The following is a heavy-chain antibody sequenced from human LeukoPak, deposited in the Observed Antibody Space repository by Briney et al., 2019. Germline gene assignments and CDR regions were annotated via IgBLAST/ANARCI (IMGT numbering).Heavy chain of an antibody. CDR2: ISSSTTNM. CDR3: AREYSSSSGRSFDY. CDR1: GFTFSTYS. D-gene: IGHD6-6*01. Sequence: GGSLRLSCAASGFTFSTYSMNWVRQAPGKGLEWVSYISSSTTNMYYADSVKGRFTISRDNAKNSLYLQMNSLRAEDTAVYYCAREYSSSSGRSFDYWGQGTLITVSS. V-gene: IGHV3-48*01. J-gene: IGHJ4*02.